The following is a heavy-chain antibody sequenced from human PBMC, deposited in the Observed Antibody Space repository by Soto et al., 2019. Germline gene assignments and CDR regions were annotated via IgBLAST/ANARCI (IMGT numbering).Heavy chain of an antibody. CDR3: ARDRGRGNDY. CDR2: ISSSSSYI. CDR1: GFTFSSYS. V-gene: IGHV3-21*01. Sequence: ESGGGLVKPGGSLRLSCAASGFTFSSYSMNWVRQAPGKGLEWVSSISSSSSYIYYADSVKGRFTISRDNAKNSLYLQMNSLIAEDTAVYYCARDRGRGNDYWGQGTLVTGSS. D-gene: IGHD3-16*01. J-gene: IGHJ4*02.